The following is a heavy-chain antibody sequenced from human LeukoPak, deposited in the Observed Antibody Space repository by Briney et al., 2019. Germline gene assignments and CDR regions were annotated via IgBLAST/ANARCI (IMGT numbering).Heavy chain of an antibody. Sequence: SETLSLTCTVSGGSISSYYWSWIRQPPGKGLEWIGYIYYSGSTKYNPSLKSRVTISVDTSKNQFSLKLSSVTAADTAVYYCARYSGWYYYFDYWGQGTLVTVSS. D-gene: IGHD6-19*01. V-gene: IGHV4-59*01. CDR1: GGSISSYY. CDR2: IYYSGST. J-gene: IGHJ4*02. CDR3: ARYSGWYYYFDY.